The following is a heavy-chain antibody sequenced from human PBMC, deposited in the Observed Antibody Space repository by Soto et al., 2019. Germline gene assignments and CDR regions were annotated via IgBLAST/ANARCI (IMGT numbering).Heavy chain of an antibody. Sequence: SETLSLTCTVSGGSISSYYWSWIRQPPGKGLEWIGYIYYSGSTNYNPSLKSRVTISVDTSKNQFSLKLSSVTAADTAVYYCARGSYYDILTGPFDYWGQGTLVTVSS. CDR3: ARGSYYDILTGPFDY. D-gene: IGHD3-9*01. J-gene: IGHJ4*02. CDR1: GGSISSYY. V-gene: IGHV4-59*01. CDR2: IYYSGST.